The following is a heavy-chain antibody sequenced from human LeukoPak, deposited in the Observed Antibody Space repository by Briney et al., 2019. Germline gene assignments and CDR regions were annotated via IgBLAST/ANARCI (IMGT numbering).Heavy chain of an antibody. CDR2: IYTGGST. D-gene: IGHD3-9*01. Sequence: IPSETLSLTCTVSGDSISSGNYYWSWIRQPAGKGLEWIGRIYTGGSTNYNPSLESRVTISVDTSKNQFSLKLSSVTAADTAVYYCARRKPLRYFDWLPNFDYWGQGTLVTVSS. V-gene: IGHV4-61*02. CDR3: ARRKPLRYFDWLPNFDY. CDR1: GDSISSGNYY. J-gene: IGHJ4*02.